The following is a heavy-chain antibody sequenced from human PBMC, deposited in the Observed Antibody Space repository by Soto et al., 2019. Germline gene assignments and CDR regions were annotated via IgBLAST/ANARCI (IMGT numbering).Heavy chain of an antibody. J-gene: IGHJ5*02. Sequence: EVQLLESGGGLVQPGGSLRLSCAGSGLTFSSYAMNWVHQAPGKGLEWVSVINNSGGRTHYADSVKGRFTISRDNSKNTLYLQMNSLRVEDTAVYYCAKARYGDYVWFDPWGQGTLVTVSS. D-gene: IGHD4-17*01. CDR2: INNSGGRT. CDR1: GLTFSSYA. CDR3: AKARYGDYVWFDP. V-gene: IGHV3-23*01.